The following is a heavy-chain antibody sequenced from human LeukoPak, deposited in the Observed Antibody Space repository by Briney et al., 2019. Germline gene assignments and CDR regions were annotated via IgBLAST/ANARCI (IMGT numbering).Heavy chain of an antibody. D-gene: IGHD3-9*01. CDR3: SRGRYDILTGYDWFDP. V-gene: IGHV4-4*02. CDR1: GGSNSSSNW. J-gene: IGHJ5*02. Sequence: SGTLSLTCAVSGGSNSSSNWWSWVRQPPRKGLEWIGEIYHSGSTNYNPSLKSRVSISVDTSKNQFSLKLSSVTAADTAGYYCSRGRYDILTGYDWFDPWGQGTLVTVSS. CDR2: IYHSGST.